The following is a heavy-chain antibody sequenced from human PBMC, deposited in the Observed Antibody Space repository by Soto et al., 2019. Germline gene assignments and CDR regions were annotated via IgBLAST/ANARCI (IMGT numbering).Heavy chain of an antibody. CDR3: AREFGNYDFWAP. J-gene: IGHJ5*02. CDR2: TIPILGIA. D-gene: IGHD3-3*01. CDR1: GGTFSSYT. V-gene: IGHV1-69*04. Sequence: SVKVSCKASGGTFSSYTISWVRQAPGQGLEWMGRTIPILGIANYAQKFQGRVTITADKSTSTAYMELSSLRSEDTAVYYCAREFGNYDFWAPWGQGTLVTVSS.